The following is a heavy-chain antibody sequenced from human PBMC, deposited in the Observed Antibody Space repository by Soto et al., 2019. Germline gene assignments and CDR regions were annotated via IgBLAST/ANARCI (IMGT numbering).Heavy chain of an antibody. D-gene: IGHD3-22*01. CDR2: MNPNSGNT. J-gene: IGHJ6*02. CDR1: GYTITSYD. Sequence: GASVKVSCKASGYTITSYDINWVRQATGQGLEWMGWMNPNSGNTGYAQKFQGRVTMTRNTPISTAYMELSSLRSEDTAVYYCASYDSSGYYYAGQGMDVWGQGTTVTVSS. V-gene: IGHV1-8*01. CDR3: ASYDSSGYYYAGQGMDV.